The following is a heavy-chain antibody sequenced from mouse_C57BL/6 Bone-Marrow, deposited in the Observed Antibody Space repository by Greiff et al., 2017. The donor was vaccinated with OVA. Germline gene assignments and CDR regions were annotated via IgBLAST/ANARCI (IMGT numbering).Heavy chain of an antibody. CDR3: AREDYYGSSYGLWYFDV. Sequence: QVQLQQSGAELVMPGASVKLSCKASGYTFTSYWMHWVKQRPGQGLEWIGEIDPSDSYTTYNQKFKGKSTLTVDKSSSTAYMQLSSLTSEDSAVYYCAREDYYGSSYGLWYFDVWGTGTTVTVSS. J-gene: IGHJ1*03. V-gene: IGHV1-69*01. CDR1: GYTFTSYW. D-gene: IGHD1-1*01. CDR2: IDPSDSYT.